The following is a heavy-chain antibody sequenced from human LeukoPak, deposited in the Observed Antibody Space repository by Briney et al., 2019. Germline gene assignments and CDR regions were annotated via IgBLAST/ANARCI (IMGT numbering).Heavy chain of an antibody. CDR2: ISGSGGST. Sequence: GGSLRLSCAASGFTFSSSAMSWVRQAPGKGLEGVSAISGSGGSTYYADSVKGRFTISRDNSKNTLYLQMNSRRAEDTAVHYYSKVAFHYDILAGYYSDYWGQGTLVTVSS. CDR1: GFTFSSSA. CDR3: SKVAFHYDILAGYYSDY. J-gene: IGHJ4*02. V-gene: IGHV3-23*01. D-gene: IGHD3-9*01.